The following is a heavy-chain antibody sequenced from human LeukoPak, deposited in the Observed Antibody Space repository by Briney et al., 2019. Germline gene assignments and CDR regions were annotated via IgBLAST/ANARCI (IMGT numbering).Heavy chain of an antibody. Sequence: ASVKVSCKASGYTFTSYDINWVRQATGQGLEWMGWMNPNSGNTGYAQKFQGRVTMTMNRSISTAYMELSRLRSEDTAVYYCARDFPRSTSCLGYWGQGTLVTVSS. CDR2: MNPNSGNT. CDR3: ARDFPRSTSCLGY. CDR1: GYTFTSYD. D-gene: IGHD2-2*01. V-gene: IGHV1-8*01. J-gene: IGHJ4*02.